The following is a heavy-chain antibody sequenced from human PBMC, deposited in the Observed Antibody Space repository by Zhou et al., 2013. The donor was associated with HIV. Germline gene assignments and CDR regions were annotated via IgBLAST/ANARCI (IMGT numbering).Heavy chain of an antibody. CDR2: ITPLVGIT. CDR1: GGSFNSYP. V-gene: IGHV1-69*04. J-gene: IGHJ4*02. CDR3: ARLDTMLAAVGAFLDY. Sequence: QVQLVQSGAEVKKPGSSVKVSCKASGGSFNSYPISWVRQAPGQGFEWMGRITPLVGITQYAQKFQARVTFTADKSTGTAYMELSSLRSEDTAVYYCARLDTMLAAVGAFLDYWGQGTLVSVSA. D-gene: IGHD1-26*01.